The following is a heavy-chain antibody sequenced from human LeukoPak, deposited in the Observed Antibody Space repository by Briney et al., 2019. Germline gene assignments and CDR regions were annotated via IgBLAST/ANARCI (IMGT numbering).Heavy chain of an antibody. V-gene: IGHV4-34*01. CDR1: GGSFSGCY. J-gene: IGHJ5*02. CDR3: ARSLVVVVAASWFDP. CDR2: INHSGST. D-gene: IGHD2-15*01. Sequence: SETLSLTCAVYGGSFSGCYWSWIRQPPGKGLEWIGEINHSGSTNYNPSLKSRVTISVDTSKNQFSLKLSSVTAADTAVYYCARSLVVVVAASWFDPWGQGTLVTVSS.